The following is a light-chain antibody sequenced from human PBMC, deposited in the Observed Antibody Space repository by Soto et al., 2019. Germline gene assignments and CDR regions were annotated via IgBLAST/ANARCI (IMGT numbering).Light chain of an antibody. Sequence: QSALTQPASVSGSPGQSITISCTGTSADVGVSWYQQQPGKAPKLMIYDVSNRPSGLSNRFSGSKSGNTASLTISGLQAEDEADYYCSSYRTISTVYVFGTGTKLTVL. CDR2: DVS. V-gene: IGLV2-14*01. CDR1: SADVG. J-gene: IGLJ1*01. CDR3: SSYRTISTVYV.